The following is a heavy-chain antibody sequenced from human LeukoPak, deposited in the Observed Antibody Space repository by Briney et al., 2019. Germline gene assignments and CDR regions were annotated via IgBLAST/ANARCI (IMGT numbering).Heavy chain of an antibody. Sequence: PSETLSLTCAVYGGSFSGYYWSWIRQPPGKGLEWIGEINHSGSTNYNPSLKSRVTISVDTSKNQFSLKLSSVTAADTAVYYCASGPHYDFWSGFDYWGQGTLVTVSS. D-gene: IGHD3-3*01. CDR2: INHSGST. V-gene: IGHV4-34*01. CDR1: GGSFSGYY. CDR3: ASGPHYDFWSGFDY. J-gene: IGHJ4*02.